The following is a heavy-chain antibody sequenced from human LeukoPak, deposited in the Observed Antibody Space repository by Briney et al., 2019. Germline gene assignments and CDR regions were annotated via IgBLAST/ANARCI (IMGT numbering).Heavy chain of an antibody. CDR1: GYTFTTYY. V-gene: IGHV1-46*01. J-gene: IGHJ3*02. CDR3: TRSSSVTMVRDADKFDI. Sequence: GTSVKISCKASGYTFTTYYIHWVRQAPGQGLEWMGIIDPSGERASYARKFRGRVTMTRDAFTGTVYVELSSLRSEDTAMYYCTRSSSVTMVRDADKFDIWGQGTTVTVSS. D-gene: IGHD3-10*01. CDR2: IDPSGERA.